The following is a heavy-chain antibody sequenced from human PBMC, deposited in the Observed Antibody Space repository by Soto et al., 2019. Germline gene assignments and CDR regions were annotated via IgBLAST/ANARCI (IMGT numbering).Heavy chain of an antibody. D-gene: IGHD3-9*01. J-gene: IGHJ5*02. CDR1: GFTFDDYA. CDR2: ISWNSGSI. V-gene: IGHV3-9*01. CDR3: AKGEPDILTGYFPRGP. Sequence: EVQLVESGGGLVQPGRSLRLSCAASGFTFDDYAMHWVRQAPGKGLEWVSGISWNSGSIGYADSVKGRFTISRDNAKNSLYLQMNSLRAEDTALYYCAKGEPDILTGYFPRGPWGQGTLVTVSS.